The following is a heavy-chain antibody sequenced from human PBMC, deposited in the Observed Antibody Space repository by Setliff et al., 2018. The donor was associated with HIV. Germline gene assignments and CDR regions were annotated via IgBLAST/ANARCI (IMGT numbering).Heavy chain of an antibody. Sequence: SETLSLTCTVSGGSISSSSYYWGWIRQPPGKGLEWIGYVYTRGITSYNPSLQSRVTIAEDTSNSQVYLSLTSVTAADTAVYYCARGGSYRFWSGYRYYYYYMDVWGKGTTVTVSS. CDR1: GGSISSSSYY. J-gene: IGHJ6*03. CDR3: ARGGSYRFWSGYRYYYYYMDV. CDR2: VYTRGIT. V-gene: IGHV4-61*05. D-gene: IGHD3-3*01.